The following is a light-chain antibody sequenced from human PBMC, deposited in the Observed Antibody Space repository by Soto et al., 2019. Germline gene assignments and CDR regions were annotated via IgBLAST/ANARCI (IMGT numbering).Light chain of an antibody. CDR3: TSWTTSTTMI. V-gene: IGLV2-14*03. CDR1: RSDIGAYNF. CDR2: DVN. Sequence: QSALTQPASVSGSPGQSITISCTGTRSDIGAYNFVSWYQQHPGEVPKLILYDVNVRPSGVSNRFSGSKSGNTASLTISGLQAEDEADYYCTSWTTSTTMIFGGGTKRDRP. J-gene: IGLJ2*01.